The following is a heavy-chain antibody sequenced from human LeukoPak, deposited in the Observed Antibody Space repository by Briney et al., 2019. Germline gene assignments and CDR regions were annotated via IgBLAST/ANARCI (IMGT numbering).Heavy chain of an antibody. CDR1: GFTFSSYE. V-gene: IGHV3-48*03. CDR2: ISSSGSTI. J-gene: IGHJ4*02. Sequence: GGSLRLSCAASGFTFSSYEMNWVRQAPGKGLEWVSYISSSGSTIYYADSVKGRFTISRDNAKNSLYLQMNSLRAEDTAVYYYARDNGYSYGNFDYWGQGTLVTVSS. D-gene: IGHD5-18*01. CDR3: ARDNGYSYGNFDY.